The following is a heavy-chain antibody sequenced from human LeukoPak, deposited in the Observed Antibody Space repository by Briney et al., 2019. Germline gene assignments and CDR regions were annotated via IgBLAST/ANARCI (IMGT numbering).Heavy chain of an antibody. D-gene: IGHD4-17*01. V-gene: IGHV3-30-3*01. CDR1: GFTFSSYA. CDR2: ISYDGSNK. J-gene: IGHJ4*02. CDR3: ARDRGAKYYFDY. Sequence: GGSLRLSCAASGFTFSSYAMHWVRQAPGKGLEWVAVISYDGSNKYYADSVKGRFTISRDNSKDTLYLQMNSLRAEDTAVYYCARDRGAKYYFDYWGQGTLVTVSS.